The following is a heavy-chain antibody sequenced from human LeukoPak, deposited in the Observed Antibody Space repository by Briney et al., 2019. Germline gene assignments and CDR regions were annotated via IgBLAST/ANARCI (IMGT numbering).Heavy chain of an antibody. Sequence: QPGGSLRLSCSASGFTLSPYWMHWVRQSTGKGLVWVSRINGDGSSTTYADSVKGRFTISRDNSKNTLYLQMNILRAEDTAVYYCARARCSRTSCNTESDYWGQGTLVTVSS. J-gene: IGHJ4*02. CDR3: ARARCSRTSCNTESDY. V-gene: IGHV3-74*01. D-gene: IGHD2-2*01. CDR2: INGDGSST. CDR1: GFTLSPYW.